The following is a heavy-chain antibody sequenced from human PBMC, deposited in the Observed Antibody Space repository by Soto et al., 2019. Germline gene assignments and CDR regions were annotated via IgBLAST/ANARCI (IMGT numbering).Heavy chain of an antibody. D-gene: IGHD5-18*01. J-gene: IGHJ1*01. CDR3: ARWPRDGYSHYFQH. V-gene: IGHV1-3*05. Sequence: QVQLVQSGAEEKKPGASVKVSCKASGYTFTSYAMHWVRQAPGQRLEWMGWINAGNGNTKYSQKFQGRVTITRDTSATTAYVELSSLRSEDTAVYYCARWPRDGYSHYFQHWGQGTLVIVSS. CDR1: GYTFTSYA. CDR2: INAGNGNT.